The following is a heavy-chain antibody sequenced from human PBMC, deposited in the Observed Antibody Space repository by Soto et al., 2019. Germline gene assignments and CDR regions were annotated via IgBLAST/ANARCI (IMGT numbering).Heavy chain of an antibody. J-gene: IGHJ4*02. D-gene: IGHD1-1*01. V-gene: IGHV4-59*01. Sequence: PSETLSLTCTVSGGSISSYYWSWIRQPPGKGLEWIGYIYYSGSTNYNPSLKSRVTISVDTSKNQFSLKLSSVTAADTAVYYCARDGAGTGVDYWGQGTLVTVS. CDR2: IYYSGST. CDR1: GGSISSYY. CDR3: ARDGAGTGVDY.